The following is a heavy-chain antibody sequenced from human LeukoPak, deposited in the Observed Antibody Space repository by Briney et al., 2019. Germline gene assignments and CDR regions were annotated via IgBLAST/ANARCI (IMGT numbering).Heavy chain of an antibody. D-gene: IGHD2-2*01. CDR3: ARGGDIVVVPAAMSLDY. V-gene: IGHV3-33*01. Sequence: SLRLSCAASGFTFSSYGMHWVRQAPGKGLEWVAVIWYDGSNKYYADSVKGRFTISRDNSKNTLYLQMNSLRAEDTAVYYCARGGDIVVVPAAMSLDYWGQGTLVTVSS. CDR2: IWYDGSNK. CDR1: GFTFSSYG. J-gene: IGHJ4*02.